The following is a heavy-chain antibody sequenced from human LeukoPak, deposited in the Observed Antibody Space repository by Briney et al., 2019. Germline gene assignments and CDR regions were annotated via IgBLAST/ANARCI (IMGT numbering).Heavy chain of an antibody. CDR1: GYSFTSYW. CDR2: IYPGDSDT. V-gene: IGHV5-51*01. J-gene: IGHJ4*02. Sequence: GESLKISCKGSGYSFTSYWIGWVRQMPGKGLEWMGIIYPGDSDTSYSPSFQGQVTISADKSISTAYLQWSSLKASDAAMYYCARVLSYSSRPFDYWGQGTLVTVSS. CDR3: ARVLSYSSRPFDY. D-gene: IGHD6-13*01.